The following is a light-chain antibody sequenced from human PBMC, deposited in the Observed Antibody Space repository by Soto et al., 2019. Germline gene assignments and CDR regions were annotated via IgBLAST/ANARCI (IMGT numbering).Light chain of an antibody. Sequence: IQITQSPSSLSASVGDRVTSTFRASQGSRNDVGWYQQKPGKAPKLLIYAVSSLQSGVPSRFSGSGSGTEFTLTISNLQPDDFATYYCQKYNSYSEAFGQGTKGDIK. CDR2: AVS. CDR3: QKYNSYSEA. J-gene: IGKJ1*01. CDR1: QGSRND. V-gene: IGKV1-17*02.